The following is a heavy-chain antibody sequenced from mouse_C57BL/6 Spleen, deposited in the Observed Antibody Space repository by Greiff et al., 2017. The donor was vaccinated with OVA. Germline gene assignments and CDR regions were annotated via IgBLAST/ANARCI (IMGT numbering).Heavy chain of an antibody. CDR1: GYTFTSYT. CDR2: INPSSGYT. V-gene: IGHV1-4*01. CDR3: AGLGGRMYHFDY. J-gene: IGHJ2*01. Sequence: QVQLKESGAELARPGASVKMSCKASGYTFTSYTMHWVKQRPGQGLEWIGYINPSSGYTKYNQKFKDKATLTADKSSSTAYMQLSSLTSEDSAVYYCAGLGGRMYHFDYWGQGTTLTVSS. D-gene: IGHD4-1*01.